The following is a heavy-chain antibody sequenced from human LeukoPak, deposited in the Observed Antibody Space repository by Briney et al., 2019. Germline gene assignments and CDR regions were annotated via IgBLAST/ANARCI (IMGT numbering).Heavy chain of an antibody. CDR1: GFILNSYS. D-gene: IGHD3-22*01. Sequence: GGSLRLSCAASGFILNSYSMSWVCPAPGRGREWVSAIIGNGGDTYYADFVKGRFTISRDNSKNTLHLQMNSLRAEDTALYYCAKATTAIVVDNFFDYWGQGTLVSVSS. CDR3: AKATTAIVVDNFFDY. J-gene: IGHJ4*02. CDR2: IIGNGGDT. V-gene: IGHV3-23*01.